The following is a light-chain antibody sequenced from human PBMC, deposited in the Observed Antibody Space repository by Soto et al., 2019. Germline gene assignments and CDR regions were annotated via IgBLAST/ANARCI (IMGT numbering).Light chain of an antibody. V-gene: IGKV1-39*01. CDR3: QQSYSTPLT. CDR1: QSISIY. CDR2: AAS. J-gene: IGKJ4*01. Sequence: DIQMTQSPSSLSASVGDRFTITCRASQSISIYLNWYRQKPGKAPKLLIYAASSLQSGVPSRFSGSGSGTDFTLTISSLQPEDFATYYCQQSYSTPLTFGGGTKVDIK.